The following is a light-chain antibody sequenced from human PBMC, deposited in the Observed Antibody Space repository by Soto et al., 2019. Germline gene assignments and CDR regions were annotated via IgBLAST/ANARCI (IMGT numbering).Light chain of an antibody. J-gene: IGLJ3*02. Sequence: QLVLTQSPSASASLGASVKLTCTLSSGHSNYAIAWHQQQPEKGPRYLMNLNSDGSHTKGDGIPDRFSGSSSGAERYLTISSLQSEDEADYYCQTWATGIRVFGGGTKVT. CDR1: SGHSNYA. V-gene: IGLV4-69*01. CDR3: QTWATGIRV. CDR2: LNSDGSH.